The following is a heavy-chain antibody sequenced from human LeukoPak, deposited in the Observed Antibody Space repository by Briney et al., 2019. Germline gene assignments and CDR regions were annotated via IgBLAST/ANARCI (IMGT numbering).Heavy chain of an antibody. Sequence: PGGSLRLSCAASGFTFNNYVISWVRQAPGKGLEWVSGISGSGGISGSGGSTYYADSVKGRFTISRDSSQNTVYLQMNSVRAEDTAVYYCAKDRTWEPSPFHFNYWGQGTLVTVSS. J-gene: IGHJ4*02. CDR3: AKDRTWEPSPFHFNY. CDR1: GFTFNNYV. CDR2: ISGSGGISGSGGST. V-gene: IGHV3-23*01. D-gene: IGHD1-14*01.